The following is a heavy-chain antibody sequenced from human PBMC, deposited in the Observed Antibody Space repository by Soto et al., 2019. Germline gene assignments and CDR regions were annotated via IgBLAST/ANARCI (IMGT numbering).Heavy chain of an antibody. CDR3: AKNFYDFWSGFGY. V-gene: IGHV3-9*01. CDR2: ISWNSGSI. Sequence: GGSLRLSCAASGFTFDDYAIHWVRQAPGKGLEWVSGISWNSGSIGYADSVKGRFTISRDNAKNSLYLQMNSLRAEDTALYYCAKNFYDFWSGFGYWGQGTLVTVSS. J-gene: IGHJ4*02. CDR1: GFTFDDYA. D-gene: IGHD3-3*01.